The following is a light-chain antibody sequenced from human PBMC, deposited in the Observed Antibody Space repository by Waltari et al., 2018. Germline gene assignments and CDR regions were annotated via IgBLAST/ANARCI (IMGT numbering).Light chain of an antibody. J-gene: IGLJ3*02. Sequence: QSALAQPRSVSGSPGQSVTISCTGTSSDVGRYNLVSWYQQHPGKAPKLMIYDVTRRPSGVPYRFSGSKSGNTASLTISGLQAEDEADYYCCSYAGSYTWVFGGGTKLTVL. CDR2: DVT. CDR1: SSDVGRYNL. V-gene: IGLV2-11*01. CDR3: CSYAGSYTWV.